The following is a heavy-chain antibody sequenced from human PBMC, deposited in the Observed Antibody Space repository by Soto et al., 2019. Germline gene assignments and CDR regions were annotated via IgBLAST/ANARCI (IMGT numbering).Heavy chain of an antibody. CDR1: GFTFSAYA. V-gene: IGHV3-30*01. Sequence: QVQLVESGGGVVQPGRSLRLSCAASGFTFSAYAMHWVRQAPGKGLEWVAVISSDGSDEYYADSVKGRFTISRDNSKNSLFLQMTSLRAEDTAVYYCASSDLQYDDYPFDYWGHGTLVTVSS. CDR2: ISSDGSDE. CDR3: ASSDLQYDDYPFDY. D-gene: IGHD4-17*01. J-gene: IGHJ4*01.